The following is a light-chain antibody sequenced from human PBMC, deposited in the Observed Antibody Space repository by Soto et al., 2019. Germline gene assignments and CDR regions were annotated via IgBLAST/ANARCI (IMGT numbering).Light chain of an antibody. Sequence: PGERASLSCMTSQSVSNFLAWYQQKPGQAPRLLIYDASNRATGIPARFSGSGSGTDFTLTISSLEPEDFALYYCLQRSSWPRTFGQGTKVDIK. J-gene: IGKJ1*01. CDR3: LQRSSWPRT. CDR2: DAS. V-gene: IGKV3-11*01. CDR1: QSVSNF.